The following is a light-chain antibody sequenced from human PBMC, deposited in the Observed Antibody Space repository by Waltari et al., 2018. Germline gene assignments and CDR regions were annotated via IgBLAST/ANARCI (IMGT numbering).Light chain of an antibody. CDR2: EVN. V-gene: IGLV2-8*01. J-gene: IGLJ1*01. Sequence: QSALTQPPSASGSPGQSVAISCTGTSSDIGRYDLVSWYQQHPGKAPKLIISEVNKRPSGVPYRVSGAKSGNTASLTVSGLQAEDEADYYCSAHGGSDRFYVFGTGTKVTVL. CDR1: SSDIGRYDL. CDR3: SAHGGSDRFYV.